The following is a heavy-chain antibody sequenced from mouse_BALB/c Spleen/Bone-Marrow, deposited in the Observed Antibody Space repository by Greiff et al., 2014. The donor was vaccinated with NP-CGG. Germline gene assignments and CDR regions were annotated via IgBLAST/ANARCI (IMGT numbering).Heavy chain of an antibody. CDR3: AKSGDYGGFDY. D-gene: IGHD2-4*01. CDR1: GYTFTSYW. V-gene: IGHV1-7*01. J-gene: IGHJ2*01. CDR2: INPSTGYT. Sequence: QVQLQQSGAELAKPGASVKMSCKASGYTFTSYWMHWVKQRPGQGLEWIGYINPSTGYTEYNQKFKDKATLTADKSSSTAYMQLSSLTSEDSAVYYCAKSGDYGGFDYWGQGTTLTVSS.